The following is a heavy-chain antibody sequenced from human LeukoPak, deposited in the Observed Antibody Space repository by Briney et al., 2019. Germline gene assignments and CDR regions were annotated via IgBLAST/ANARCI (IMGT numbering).Heavy chain of an antibody. V-gene: IGHV3-30*02. CDR1: GFTFSSYG. CDR2: IRYDGSNK. CDR3: AKRDCSSTSCYYYYYYMDV. Sequence: GGSLRLSCAASGFTFSSYGMHWVRQAPGKGLEWVAFIRYDGSNKYYADSVKGRFTISRDNSKNTLYLQMNSLRAEDTAVYYCAKRDCSSTSCYYYYYYMDVWGKGTTVTVSS. D-gene: IGHD2-2*01. J-gene: IGHJ6*03.